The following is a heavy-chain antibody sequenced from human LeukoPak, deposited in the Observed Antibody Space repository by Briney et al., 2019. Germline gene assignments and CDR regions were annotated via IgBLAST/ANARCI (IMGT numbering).Heavy chain of an antibody. J-gene: IGHJ4*02. Sequence: ASVKVSCKASGGTFGSYAISWVRQAPGQGLEWMGGIIPIFGTANYAQKFQGRVTTTTDESTSTAYMELSSLRSEDTAVYYCASLSIAARPFDYWGQGTLVTVSS. D-gene: IGHD6-6*01. CDR1: GGTFGSYA. CDR2: IIPIFGTA. CDR3: ASLSIAARPFDY. V-gene: IGHV1-69*05.